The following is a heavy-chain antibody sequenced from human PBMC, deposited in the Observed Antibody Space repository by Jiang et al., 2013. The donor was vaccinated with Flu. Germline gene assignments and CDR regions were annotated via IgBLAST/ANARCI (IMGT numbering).Heavy chain of an antibody. V-gene: IGHV3-21*01. CDR3: ARDPSSSWYVYYFDY. D-gene: IGHD6-13*01. CDR2: ISSSSSYI. J-gene: IGHJ4*02. Sequence: EWVSSISSSSSYIYYADSVKGRFTISRDNAKNSLYLQMNSLRAEDTAVYYCARDPSSSWYVYYFDYWGQGTLVTVSS.